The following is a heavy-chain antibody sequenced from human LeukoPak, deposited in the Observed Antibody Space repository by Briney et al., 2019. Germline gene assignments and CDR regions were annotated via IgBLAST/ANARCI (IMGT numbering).Heavy chain of an antibody. CDR2: IYYSGST. Sequence: SETLSLTCTVSGGSISSYYWSWIRQPPGKGLEWIGYIYYSGSTNYNPSLKSRVTISVDTSKNQFSLKLSSVTAADTAVYYCARARYQLLLGHWGQGTLVTVSS. CDR1: GGSISSYY. J-gene: IGHJ4*02. V-gene: IGHV4-59*08. CDR3: ARARYQLLLGH. D-gene: IGHD2-2*01.